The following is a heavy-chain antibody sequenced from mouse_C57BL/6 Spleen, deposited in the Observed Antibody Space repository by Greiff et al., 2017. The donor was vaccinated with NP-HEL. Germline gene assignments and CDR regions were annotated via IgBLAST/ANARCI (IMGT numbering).Heavy chain of an antibody. CDR1: GFTFSDYG. D-gene: IGHD1-1*01. CDR3: ARAYNYYGSSYYYAMDY. Sequence: DVMLVESGGGLVKPGGSLKLSCAASGFTFSDYGMHWVRQAPEKGLEWVAYISSGSSTIYYADTVKGRFTISRDNAKNTLFLQMTSLRSEDTAMYYCARAYNYYGSSYYYAMDYWGQGTSVTVSS. J-gene: IGHJ4*01. CDR2: ISSGSSTI. V-gene: IGHV5-17*01.